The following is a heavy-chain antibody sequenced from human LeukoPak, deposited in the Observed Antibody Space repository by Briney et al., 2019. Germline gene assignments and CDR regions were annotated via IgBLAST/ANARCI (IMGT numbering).Heavy chain of an antibody. J-gene: IGHJ4*02. V-gene: IGHV4-30-4*08. CDR3: AGQYYDFWSGYLGY. D-gene: IGHD3-3*01. CDR1: GGSISSGDYY. Sequence: PSETLSLTCTVSGGSISSGDYYWSWIRQPPGKGLEWIGYIYYSGSTYYNPSLKSRVTISVDTSKNQFSLKLSSVTAVDTAVYYCAGQYYDFWSGYLGYWGQGTLVTVSS. CDR2: IYYSGST.